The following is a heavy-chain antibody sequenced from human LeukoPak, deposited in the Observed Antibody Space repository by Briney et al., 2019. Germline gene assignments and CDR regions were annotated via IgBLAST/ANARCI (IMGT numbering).Heavy chain of an antibody. D-gene: IGHD2-2*01. CDR1: GGSFSGYY. Sequence: SETLSLTCAVYGGSFSGYYWSWIRQPPGKGLEWIGYIYYSGSTNYNPSLKSQVTISVDMSKNQFSLKLSSVTAADTAVYYCARDLACSSTSCPDYWGQGTLVTVSS. CDR2: IYYSGST. CDR3: ARDLACSSTSCPDY. J-gene: IGHJ4*02. V-gene: IGHV4-59*12.